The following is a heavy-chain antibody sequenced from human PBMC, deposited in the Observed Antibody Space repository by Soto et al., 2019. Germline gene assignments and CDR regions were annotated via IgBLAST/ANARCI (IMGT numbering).Heavy chain of an antibody. D-gene: IGHD1-26*01. V-gene: IGHV3-23*01. CDR3: AKGSGFSGRPHFDY. CDR1: GFTFSSYA. J-gene: IGHJ4*02. Sequence: EVQLLESGGGLVQPGGSLRLSCTASGFTFSSYAMSWVRQAPGKGLERVSAISGSGGSTYHADSVKGRFTISRDNSKTTLFLQMNSLRADDTAIYYCAKGSGFSGRPHFDYWGRGTLVTVSS. CDR2: ISGSGGST.